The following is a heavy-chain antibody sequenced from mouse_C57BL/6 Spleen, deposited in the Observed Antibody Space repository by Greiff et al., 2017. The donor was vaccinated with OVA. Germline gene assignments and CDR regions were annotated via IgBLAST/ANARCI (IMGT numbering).Heavy chain of an antibody. CDR1: GFNINNTY. J-gene: IGHJ2*01. CDR2: IDPATGNT. CDR3: ARGGGYDGNY. V-gene: IGHV14-3*01. D-gene: IGHD2-2*01. Sequence: ELQGVESVAELVRPGASVKLSCTASGFNINNTYMHWVKQRPEQGLEWIGRIDPATGNTKYAPKFQGQATITADTSSNTAYLQRSSQTSEDTAIVYCARGGGYDGNYWGQGTTLTVSS.